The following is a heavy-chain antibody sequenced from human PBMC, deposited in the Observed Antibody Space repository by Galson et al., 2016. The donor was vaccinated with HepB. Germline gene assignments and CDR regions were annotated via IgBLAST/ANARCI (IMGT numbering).Heavy chain of an antibody. J-gene: IGHJ4*02. CDR2: ISSTSNNI. Sequence: SLRLSCAASGFRFSDFYMTWIRQTPGKGLEWLSYISSTSNNIYYADSLKNRFPVPRDNGNNSLYLQMNSLTAEDTAVYYCARATFDFWSGFYINHWGQGTLVSVSP. CDR1: GFRFSDFY. D-gene: IGHD3-3*01. V-gene: IGHV3-11*01. CDR3: ARATFDFWSGFYINH.